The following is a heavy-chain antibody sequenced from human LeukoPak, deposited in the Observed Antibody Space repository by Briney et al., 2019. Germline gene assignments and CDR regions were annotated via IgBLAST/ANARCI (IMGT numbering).Heavy chain of an antibody. Sequence: GSGPTLVKPTQTLTLTCTFSGFSLSTSGVSVGWIRQPPGKALEWLALIYGDDNRRYNVALMSRLTITKDTSKNQVVLTMTSMDRVDTATYYCALRSNVMVRGFVDHWGQGTLVTVSS. D-gene: IGHD3-10*01. J-gene: IGHJ4*02. CDR1: GFSLSTSGVS. CDR3: ALRSNVMVRGFVDH. V-gene: IGHV2-5*02. CDR2: IYGDDNR.